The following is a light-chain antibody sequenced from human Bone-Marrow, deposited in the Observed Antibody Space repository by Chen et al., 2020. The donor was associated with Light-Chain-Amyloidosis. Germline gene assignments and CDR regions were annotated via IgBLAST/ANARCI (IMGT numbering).Light chain of an antibody. CDR2: EVT. V-gene: IGLV2-14*01. CDR3: SSYTMTNTLV. Sequence: QSALTQPASVSGSPGQSITISCPGTSSDVGGDNHVSWYQQHPDKAPKLMIYEVTNRPSGVPDRFSGSKSDNTASLTISGLQTEDEADYVCSSYTMTNTLVFGSGTRVTVL. CDR1: SSDVGGDNH. J-gene: IGLJ1*01.